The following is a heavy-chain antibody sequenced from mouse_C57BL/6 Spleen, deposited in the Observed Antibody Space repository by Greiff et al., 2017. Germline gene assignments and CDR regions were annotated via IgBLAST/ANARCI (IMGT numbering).Heavy chain of an antibody. CDR3: TTFIRAY. CDR2: IDPENGDT. CDR1: GFNINDDY. D-gene: IGHD1-1*01. Sequence: VQLQQSGAELVRPGASVKLSCTASGFNINDDYMHWVKQRPEQGLEWIGWIDPENGDTEYASKFQGKATITADTSSNTAYLQLSSLTSEDTAVYYCTTFIRAYWGQGTLGTVSA. J-gene: IGHJ3*01. V-gene: IGHV14-4*01.